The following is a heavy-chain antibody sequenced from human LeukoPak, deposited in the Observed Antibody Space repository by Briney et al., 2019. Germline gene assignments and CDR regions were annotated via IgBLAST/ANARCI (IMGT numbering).Heavy chain of an antibody. CDR2: ISAYNGNT. V-gene: IGHV1-18*01. D-gene: IGHD2-15*01. CDR3: ARADCSGGSCYSALNY. CDR1: GYTFTSYG. J-gene: IGHJ4*02. Sequence: ASVKVSCKASGYTFTSYGISWVRQAPGQGLEWMGWISAYNGNTNYAQKLQGRVAMTTDTSTSTAYMELRSLRSDDTAMYYCARADCSGGSCYSALNYWGQGTLVTVSS.